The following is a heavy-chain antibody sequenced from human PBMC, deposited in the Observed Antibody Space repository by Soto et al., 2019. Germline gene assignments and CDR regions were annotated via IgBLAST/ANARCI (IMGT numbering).Heavy chain of an antibody. CDR1: GGSISGYY. CDR3: ARAKQGVTDAFDI. CDR2: MYTDGST. J-gene: IGHJ3*02. D-gene: IGHD2-8*01. V-gene: IGHV4-4*07. Sequence: SETLSLTCSVSGGSISGYYWNWIRQPAGRGLEWIGRMYTDGSTNYSPSLTSRVTMSLDMSKNQLSLKLSSVTAADTAVYYCARAKQGVTDAFDIWGQGTVVTGSS.